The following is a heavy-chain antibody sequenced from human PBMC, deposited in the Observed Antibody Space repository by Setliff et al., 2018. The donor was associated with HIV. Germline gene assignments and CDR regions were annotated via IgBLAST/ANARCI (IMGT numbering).Heavy chain of an antibody. CDR1: GGSISSGDYY. J-gene: IGHJ4*02. D-gene: IGHD4-17*01. CDR2: IYYSGST. CDR3: ARGGYYGDSPADFGY. Sequence: NLSETLSLTCTVSGGSISSGDYYWSWIRQPPGKGLEWIGYIYYSGSTYYNPSLKSRVTISVDTSKNQFSLKLSSVTAADTAVYYCARGGYYGDSPADFGYWGQGTLVTVSS. V-gene: IGHV4-30-4*08.